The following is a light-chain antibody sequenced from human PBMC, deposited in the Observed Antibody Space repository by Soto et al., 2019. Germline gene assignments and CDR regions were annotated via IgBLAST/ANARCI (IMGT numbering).Light chain of an antibody. Sequence: EIVMTQSPATLSVSPGERATLSCRASQSVSSNLAWYQQKPGQAPRLLIYGASTRGTGIPARFSGSGSGTEFTRTISSLQSEDFAVYYCQQYNNWPPLTFGPGTKVDIK. V-gene: IGKV3-15*01. CDR2: GAS. CDR1: QSVSSN. CDR3: QQYNNWPPLT. J-gene: IGKJ3*01.